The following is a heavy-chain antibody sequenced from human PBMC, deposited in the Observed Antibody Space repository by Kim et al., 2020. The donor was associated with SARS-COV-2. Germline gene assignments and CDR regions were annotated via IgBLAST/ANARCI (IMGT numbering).Heavy chain of an antibody. J-gene: IGHJ6*02. CDR2: IGTGGDT. D-gene: IGHD4-4*01. Sequence: GGSLRLSCAASGFGFRYYEMHWVRQVIGKGLEWVSAIGTGGDTYYRDSVKGRFTVSRENARNSLYLHMNDLRAGDTAVYYCARGYSNFNYYGLDVWGQGTTVTVSS. CDR3: ARGYSNFNYYGLDV. V-gene: IGHV3-13*01. CDR1: GFGFRYYE.